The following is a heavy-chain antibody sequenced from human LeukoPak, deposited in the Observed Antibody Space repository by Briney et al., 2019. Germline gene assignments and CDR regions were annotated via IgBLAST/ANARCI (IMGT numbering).Heavy chain of an antibody. J-gene: IGHJ4*02. CDR3: AKMQGYFDY. CDR1: GLTFSSYG. V-gene: IGHV3-23*01. CDR2: ITGDGTTT. Sequence: GGSLRLSCEASGLTFSSYGMSWVRQAPGKGLQWVSAITGDGTTTYYADSVKGRFTISRDNSKNMLYLQTSSLRAEDTAVYYCAKMQGYFDYWGQGTLVPVSS.